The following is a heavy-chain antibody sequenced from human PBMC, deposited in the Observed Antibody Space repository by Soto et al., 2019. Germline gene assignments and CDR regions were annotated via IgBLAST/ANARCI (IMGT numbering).Heavy chain of an antibody. D-gene: IGHD6-19*01. CDR2: IYYSGST. V-gene: IGHV4-61*01. Sequence: QVQLQESGPGLVKPSETLSLTCTVSGGSVSSGSYYWSWIRQPPGKGLEWIGYIYYSGSTNYNPSLKSRVTISVDTSKNQFSLKLRSVTAADTAVYYCARAGSGWYNYWGQGTLVTVSS. CDR1: GGSVSSGSYY. J-gene: IGHJ4*02. CDR3: ARAGSGWYNY.